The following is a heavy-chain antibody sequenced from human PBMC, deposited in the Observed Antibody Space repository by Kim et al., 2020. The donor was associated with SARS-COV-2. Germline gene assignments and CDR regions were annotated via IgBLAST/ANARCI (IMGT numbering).Heavy chain of an antibody. J-gene: IGHJ5*02. D-gene: IGHD4-17*01. V-gene: IGHV3-21*01. CDR2: ISSSSRYM. CDR3: AGDLRDGNAYGWFDP. Sequence: GGSLRLSCADSGFTLSRSNMNWVRQAPGKGLEWVSSISSSSRYMYYADSVKGRFTISRDNARNSLYLQMNSLRAEDTAVYYCAGDLRDGNAYGWFDPWGQGSLVTVSS. CDR1: GFTLSRSN.